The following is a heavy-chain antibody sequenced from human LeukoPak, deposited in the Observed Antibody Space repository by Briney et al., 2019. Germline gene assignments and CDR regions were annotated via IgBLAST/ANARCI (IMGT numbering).Heavy chain of an antibody. CDR2: IKQDGSEK. CDR3: ASAYSYGDYFDY. Sequence: GGSLRLSCAASGFTFSSHWMSWVRQAPGKGLEWVANIKQDGSEKYYVDSVKGRFTISRDNAKNSLYLQMNSLRAEDTAVYYCASAYSYGDYFDYWGQGTLVTVSS. CDR1: GFTFSSHW. V-gene: IGHV3-7*01. J-gene: IGHJ4*02. D-gene: IGHD5-18*01.